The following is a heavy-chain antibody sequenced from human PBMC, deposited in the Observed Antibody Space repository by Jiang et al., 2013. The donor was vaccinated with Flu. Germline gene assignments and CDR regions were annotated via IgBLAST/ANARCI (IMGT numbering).Heavy chain of an antibody. Sequence: TCAVSGGSISSYYWSWIRQPAGKGLEWIGRIYTSGSTNYNPSLKSRVTMSIDTSKNQFSLKLSSVTAADTAVYYCGGAGGDCSGGSCAEYFQHWGQGTLVTVSS. J-gene: IGHJ1*01. V-gene: IGHV4-4*07. D-gene: IGHD2-15*01. CDR2: IYTSGST. CDR3: GGAGGDCSGGSCAEYFQH. CDR1: GGSISSYY.